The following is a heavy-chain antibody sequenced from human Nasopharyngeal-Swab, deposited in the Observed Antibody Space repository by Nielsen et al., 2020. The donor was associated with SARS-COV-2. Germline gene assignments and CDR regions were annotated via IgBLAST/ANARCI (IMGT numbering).Heavy chain of an antibody. CDR2: MNPNSGNT. V-gene: IGHV1-8*01. Sequence: WVRQAPGQGLEWMGWMNPNSGNTGYAQKFLGRVTMTRNTSISTAYMELSSLRSEDTAVYYCARDWTKFDPWGQGTLVTVSS. CDR3: ARDWTKFDP. D-gene: IGHD2-8*01. J-gene: IGHJ5*02.